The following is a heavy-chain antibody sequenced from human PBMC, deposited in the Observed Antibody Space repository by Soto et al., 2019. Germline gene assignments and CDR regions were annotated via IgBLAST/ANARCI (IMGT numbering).Heavy chain of an antibody. V-gene: IGHV1-69*06. CDR2: IIPIFGTK. CDR1: GGTTSSYA. CDR3: AGYWPRDSSSFSRLYYGMAV. Sequence: QVQLVQSGAEVKKPGSSVKVSCKASGGTTSSYAISWVRQAPGPGLEWMGGIIPIFGTKNYAQKFQGRVTITAEKSTDTVYMEVSSLRSEDTAVYYCAGYWPRDSSSFSRLYYGMAVWGQGTTVTVSS. J-gene: IGHJ6*02. D-gene: IGHD6-6*01.